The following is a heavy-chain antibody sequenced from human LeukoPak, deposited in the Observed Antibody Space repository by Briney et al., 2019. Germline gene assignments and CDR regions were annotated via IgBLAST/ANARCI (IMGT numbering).Heavy chain of an antibody. Sequence: ASVKVSCKASGYTFTSYGISWVRQAPGQGVEWMGWISAYNGNTNYAQKLQGRVTMTTDTSTSTAYMELRSLRSDDTAVYYCARYGSGSYYSYYYYYMDVWGKGTTVTVSS. V-gene: IGHV1-18*01. CDR3: ARYGSGSYYSYYYYYMDV. CDR2: ISAYNGNT. CDR1: GYTFTSYG. D-gene: IGHD3-10*01. J-gene: IGHJ6*03.